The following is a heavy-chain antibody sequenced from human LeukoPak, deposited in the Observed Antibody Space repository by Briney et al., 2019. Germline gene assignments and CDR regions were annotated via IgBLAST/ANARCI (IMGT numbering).Heavy chain of an antibody. Sequence: SETLSLTCTVSGGYISSYYWSWIRQPPGKGLEWIGYINYSGSSNYNPSLKSRVTISVDTSKNQISLKLSSVTAADTAVYYCARANRYDLYFDYWGQGTLVTVSS. CDR3: ARANRYDLYFDY. V-gene: IGHV4-59*01. CDR1: GGYISSYY. D-gene: IGHD5-12*01. CDR2: INYSGSS. J-gene: IGHJ4*02.